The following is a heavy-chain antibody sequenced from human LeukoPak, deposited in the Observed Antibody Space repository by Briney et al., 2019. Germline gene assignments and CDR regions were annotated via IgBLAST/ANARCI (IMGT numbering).Heavy chain of an antibody. Sequence: ASVRVSCKVSGSTLSKISIDWVRQAPGKGPEWMGSVGHEDGTTIHAQKFQGRFNMTVDTATDTAYMERSSLMSEDTATYYCATGAIVFDYWGQGTLVTVSS. CDR3: ATGAIVFDY. CDR2: VGHEDGTT. D-gene: IGHD3-22*01. CDR1: GSTLSKIS. V-gene: IGHV1-24*01. J-gene: IGHJ4*02.